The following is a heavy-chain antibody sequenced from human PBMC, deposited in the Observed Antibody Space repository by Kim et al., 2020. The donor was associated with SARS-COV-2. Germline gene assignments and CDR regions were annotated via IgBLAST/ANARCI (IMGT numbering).Heavy chain of an antibody. J-gene: IGHJ6*02. CDR3: ARGGGYDYSENYYYYGMDV. Sequence: SETLSLTCTVSGGSISSYYWSWIRQPPGKGLEWIGNIYYSGSTNYNPSLKSRVTISVDTSKNQLSLKLNSVTAADTVVYYCARGGGYDYSENYYYYGMDVWGQGTRVTVSS. CDR1: GGSISSYY. V-gene: IGHV4-59*01. D-gene: IGHD5-12*01. CDR2: IYYSGST.